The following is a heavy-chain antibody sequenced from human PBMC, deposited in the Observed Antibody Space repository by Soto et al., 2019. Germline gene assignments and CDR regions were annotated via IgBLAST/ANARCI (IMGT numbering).Heavy chain of an antibody. V-gene: IGHV4-39*01. CDR3: ARAPLQLIWFGELPHNWFDP. D-gene: IGHD3-10*01. CDR2: IYYSGST. Sequence: PSETLSLTCTVSGGSISSSSYYWGWIRQPPGKGLEWIGSIYYSGSTYYNPSLKSRVTISVDTSKNQFSLKLSSVTAADTAVYYCARAPLQLIWFGELPHNWFDPWGQGTLVTVSS. J-gene: IGHJ5*02. CDR1: GGSISSSSYY.